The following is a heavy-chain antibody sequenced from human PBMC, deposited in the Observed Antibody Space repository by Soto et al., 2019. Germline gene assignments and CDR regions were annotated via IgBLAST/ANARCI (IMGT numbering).Heavy chain of an antibody. CDR1: GGSISSYY. CDR3: ARGSGYSSSWFGD. CDR2: IYYSGIT. J-gene: IGHJ4*02. Sequence: QVQLQESGPGLVKPSETLSLTCTVSGGSISSYYWSWIWQPPGKGLEWIGYIYYSGITNYNPSLKSRVTISVDTSKNQFSLRLSSVTAADTAVYYCARGSGYSSSWFGDWGQGTLVTVSS. D-gene: IGHD6-13*01. V-gene: IGHV4-59*01.